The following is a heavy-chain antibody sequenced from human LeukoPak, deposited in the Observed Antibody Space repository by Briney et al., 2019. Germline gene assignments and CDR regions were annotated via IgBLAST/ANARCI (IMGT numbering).Heavy chain of an antibody. V-gene: IGHV4-59*01. CDR3: ARGMVGSD. CDR1: GGSISNYY. CDR2: IYSSGST. Sequence: SETLSLTCTVSGGSISNYYWSWIRQPPGKGLEWIGYIYSSGSTNYNPSLKSRVTMSVDTSKNQFSLKLSSVTAADTAVYYCARGMVGSDWGQGTLVTVSS. D-gene: IGHD2-8*01. J-gene: IGHJ4*02.